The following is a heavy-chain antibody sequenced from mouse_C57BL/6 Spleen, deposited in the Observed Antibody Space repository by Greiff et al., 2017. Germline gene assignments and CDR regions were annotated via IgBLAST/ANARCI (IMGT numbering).Heavy chain of an antibody. CDR2: IYPGDGDT. V-gene: IGHV1-82*01. J-gene: IGHJ3*01. Sequence: VQLVESGPELVKPGASVKISCKASGYAFSSSWMNWVKQRPGKGLEWIGRIYPGDGDTNYNGKFKGKATLTADKSSSTAYMQLSSLTSEDSAVYFCARNGEGAWFAYWGQGTLVTVSA. CDR1: GYAFSSSW. CDR3: ARNGEGAWFAY.